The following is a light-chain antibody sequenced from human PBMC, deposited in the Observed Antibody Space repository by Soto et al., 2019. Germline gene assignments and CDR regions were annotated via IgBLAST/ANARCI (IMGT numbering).Light chain of an antibody. V-gene: IGKV3-20*01. CDR2: DAS. CDR3: QQYSSFSRT. Sequence: EIELTQSPGTLSLSPGERATLSCRASQSVSSSYLAWYQQKPGQAPRLLIYDASSRATGIPDRFSGSGSGTDFTLTISSLQPDDFATYYCQQYSSFSRTFGQGTKVEIK. CDR1: QSVSSSY. J-gene: IGKJ1*01.